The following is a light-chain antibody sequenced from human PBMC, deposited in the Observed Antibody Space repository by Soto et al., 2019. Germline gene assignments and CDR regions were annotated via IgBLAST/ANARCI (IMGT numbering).Light chain of an antibody. CDR2: DVS. Sequence: QSVLTQPASVSGSPGQSITISCTGASSDVGGFDHVSWYQQHPGKVPRLLIYDVSSRPSGVSDRFSGSKSGNTASLTISGLQAEDEADYSCNSFTTTNTYVFGTGTKVNVL. V-gene: IGLV2-14*03. J-gene: IGLJ1*01. CDR3: NSFTTTNTYV. CDR1: SSDVGGFDH.